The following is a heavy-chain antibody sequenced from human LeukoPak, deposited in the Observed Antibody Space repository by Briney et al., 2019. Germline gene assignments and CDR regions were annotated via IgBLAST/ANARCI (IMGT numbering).Heavy chain of an antibody. CDR1: GGSISSSSYY. Sequence: PSETLSLTCTVSGGSISSSSYYWGWIRQPPGKGLEWIGSIYYSGSTYYNPSLKSRVTISVDTSKNQFSLKLSSVTAADTAVYYCARAPRYYYGSGSYYKDYYYYYMDVWGKGTTVTVSS. J-gene: IGHJ6*03. CDR3: ARAPRYYYGSGSYYKDYYYYYMDV. CDR2: IYYSGST. D-gene: IGHD3-10*01. V-gene: IGHV4-39*07.